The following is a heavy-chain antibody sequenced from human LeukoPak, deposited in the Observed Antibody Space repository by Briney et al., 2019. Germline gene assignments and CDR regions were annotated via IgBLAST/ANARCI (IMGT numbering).Heavy chain of an antibody. CDR1: GFNFKNFE. V-gene: IGHV3-48*03. CDR3: ARTSSSREFDW. Sequence: GGSLRLSCAAPGFNFKNFEMNWFRQAPGKGWEWVACMGRTGSFIKYADSVKARFTISRDSTKKSPYLHITSLRAQNPAFFYCARTSSSREFDWWGQGTLVTVSS. D-gene: IGHD6-13*01. J-gene: IGHJ4*02. CDR2: MGRTGSFI.